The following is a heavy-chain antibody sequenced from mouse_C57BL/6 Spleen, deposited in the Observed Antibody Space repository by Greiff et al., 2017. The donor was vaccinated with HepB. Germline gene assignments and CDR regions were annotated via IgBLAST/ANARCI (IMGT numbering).Heavy chain of an antibody. D-gene: IGHD2-4*01. CDR3: ARCAYYDYNYFDY. CDR2: IYPGDGDT. V-gene: IGHV1-80*01. Sequence: QVQLQQSGAELVKPGASVKISCKASGYAFSSYWMNWVKQRPGKGLEWIGQIYPGDGDTNYNGKFKGKATLTADKSSSTAYMQLSSLTSEDSAVYFCARCAYYDYNYFDYWGQGTTLTVSS. CDR1: GYAFSSYW. J-gene: IGHJ2*01.